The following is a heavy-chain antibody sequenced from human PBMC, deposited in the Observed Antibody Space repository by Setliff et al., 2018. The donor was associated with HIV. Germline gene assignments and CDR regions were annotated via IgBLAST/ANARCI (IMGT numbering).Heavy chain of an antibody. CDR3: TTVRPYYYGSGSYFIDY. Sequence: SLRLSCGASGFSFINAWMSWVRQAPGKGLEWIGRIKSKTDGGTTDYAAPVKCRFIISRDDSKDTLYLQMNRLKTEDTAVYYCTTVRPYYYGSGSYFIDYWGQGTLVTVSS. J-gene: IGHJ4*02. D-gene: IGHD3-10*01. V-gene: IGHV3-15*01. CDR1: GFSFINAW. CDR2: IKSKTDGGTT.